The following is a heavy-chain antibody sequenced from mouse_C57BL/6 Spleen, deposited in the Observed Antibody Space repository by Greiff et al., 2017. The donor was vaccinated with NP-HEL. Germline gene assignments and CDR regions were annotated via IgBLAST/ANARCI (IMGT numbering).Heavy chain of an antibody. J-gene: IGHJ1*03. CDR2: IDPNSGGT. CDR1: GYTFTSYW. V-gene: IGHV1-72*01. Sequence: QVQLQQPGAELVKPGASVKLSCTASGYTFTSYWMHWVKQRPGRGLEWIGRIDPNSGGTKYTEKFKSKATLTVDKPSSTAYMQLSSQTSEDSAVYYCAREGGYFDVWGTGTTVTVAS. CDR3: AREGGYFDV.